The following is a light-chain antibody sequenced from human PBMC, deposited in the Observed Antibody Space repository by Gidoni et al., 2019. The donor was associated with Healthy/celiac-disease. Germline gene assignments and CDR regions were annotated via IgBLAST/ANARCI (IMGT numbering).Light chain of an antibody. CDR2: GAS. CDR3: QQYNNWPRGT. Sequence: EIVMTPSPATLSVSTGERATLSCRASQTVSSNLAWYQQKPGQAPRLLIYGASTRATGIPARFSGSGSGTEFTLTISSLQSEDFAVYYCQQYNNWPRGTFGGGTKVEIK. J-gene: IGKJ4*02. V-gene: IGKV3-15*01. CDR1: QTVSSN.